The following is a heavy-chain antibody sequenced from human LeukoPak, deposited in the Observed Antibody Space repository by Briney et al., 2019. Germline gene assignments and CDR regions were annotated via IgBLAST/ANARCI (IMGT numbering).Heavy chain of an antibody. J-gene: IGHJ4*02. D-gene: IGHD2-2*01. CDR1: GFTFDDYA. Sequence: GRSLRLSCAASGFTFDDYAMHWVRQAPGKGLEWVSGISWNSGSIGYADSVKGRFTISRDNAKNSLYLQMNSLRAEDTAVYYCAKSLKEYQLPSTFDYWGQGTLVTVSS. CDR3: AKSLKEYQLPSTFDY. V-gene: IGHV3-9*01. CDR2: ISWNSGSI.